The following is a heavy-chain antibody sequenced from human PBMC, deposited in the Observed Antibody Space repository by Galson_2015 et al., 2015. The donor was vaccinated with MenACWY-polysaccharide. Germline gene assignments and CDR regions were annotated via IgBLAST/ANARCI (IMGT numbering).Heavy chain of an antibody. V-gene: IGHV3-23*01. D-gene: IGHD6-13*01. CDR1: GFSITSYA. Sequence: SLRLSCAVSGFSITSYAVNWVRQAPGKGLEWVAVISGSGTDIRYADSVKGRFTISRDTSKSTLYLQMDSVRAEDTAKYYCAKSSQWGAVAVGSVDHSGQGTLVTVSS. CDR2: ISGSGTDI. CDR3: AKSSQWGAVAVGSVDH. J-gene: IGHJ4*02.